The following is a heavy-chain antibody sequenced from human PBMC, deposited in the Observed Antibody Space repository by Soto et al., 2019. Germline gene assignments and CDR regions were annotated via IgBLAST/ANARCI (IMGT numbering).Heavy chain of an antibody. Sequence: ASVKVSCKASGYTFTSYAMHWVRQAPGQRLEWMGWINAGNGNTKYSQRFQGRVTITRDTSASTAYMELSSLRSEDTAVYYCARTVGYYYGMDVWGQGTTVTVSS. CDR2: INAGNGNT. CDR3: ARTVGYYYGMDV. V-gene: IGHV1-3*01. J-gene: IGHJ6*02. CDR1: GYTFTSYA. D-gene: IGHD4-17*01.